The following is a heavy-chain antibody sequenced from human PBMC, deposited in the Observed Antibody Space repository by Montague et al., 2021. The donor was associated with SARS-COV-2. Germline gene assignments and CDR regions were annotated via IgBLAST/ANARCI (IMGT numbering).Heavy chain of an antibody. CDR1: GGSIRSYY. CDR2: MHDSGTA. J-gene: IGHJ4*02. Sequence: SETLSLTCTVSGGSIRSYYWNWMRQTPGKGLEWIGYMHDSGTANYNPSLRSRVTLMVDESRNQFPLVLSSVTAADTAMYYCTRLPRGSGTWGYFDYWGQGTLVTV. CDR3: TRLPRGSGTWGYFDY. V-gene: IGHV4-59*08. D-gene: IGHD3-10*01.